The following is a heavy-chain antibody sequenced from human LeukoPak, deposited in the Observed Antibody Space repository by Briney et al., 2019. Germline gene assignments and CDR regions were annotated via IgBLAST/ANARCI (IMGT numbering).Heavy chain of an antibody. CDR1: GGSFSGYY. V-gene: IGHV4-34*01. J-gene: IGHJ4*02. CDR3: ARGPYDSSRD. D-gene: IGHD3-22*01. CDR2: INHSGNT. Sequence: SETLSLTCAAYGGSFSGYYWSWIRQPPGKGLEWIGEINHSGNTNYNPSLKSRVTISVDTSKNQFSLKLSSVTAADTAVYYCARGPYDSSRDWGQGTLVTVSS.